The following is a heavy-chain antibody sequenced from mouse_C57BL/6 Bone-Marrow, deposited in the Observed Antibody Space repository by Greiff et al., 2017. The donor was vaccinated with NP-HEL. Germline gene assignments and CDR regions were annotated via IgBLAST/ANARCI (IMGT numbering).Heavy chain of an antibody. CDR1: GYTFTSYW. D-gene: IGHD3-2*02. CDR3: ARDSGYAFDY. J-gene: IGHJ2*01. CDR2: INPNNGGT. Sequence: VQLQQSGTELVKPGASVKLSCKASGYTFTSYWMHWLTQRPGQGLEWIGNINPNNGGTNDTEKFKTKATLTVDKSSSTAYMQLSSLTSEDSAVYYCARDSGYAFDYWGQGTTLTVSS. V-gene: IGHV1-53*01.